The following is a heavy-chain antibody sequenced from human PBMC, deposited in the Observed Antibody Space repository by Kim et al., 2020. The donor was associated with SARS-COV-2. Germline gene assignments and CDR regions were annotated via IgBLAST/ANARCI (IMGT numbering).Heavy chain of an antibody. D-gene: IGHD3-3*01. V-gene: IGHV1-3*01. CDR2: INAGNGNT. CDR3: AREYYDFWSGYEDNWFDP. J-gene: IGHJ5*02. CDR1: GYTFTSYA. Sequence: ASVKVSCKASGYTFTSYAMHWVRQAPGQRLEWMGWINAGNGNTKYSQKFQGRVTITRDTSASTAYMELSSLRSEDTAVYYCAREYYDFWSGYEDNWFDPWGQGTLVTVSS.